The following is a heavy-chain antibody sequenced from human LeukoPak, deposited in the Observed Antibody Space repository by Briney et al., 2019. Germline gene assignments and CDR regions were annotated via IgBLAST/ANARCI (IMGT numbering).Heavy chain of an antibody. CDR3: TSRDRIAAAGY. D-gene: IGHD6-13*01. CDR2: IRSKAYGGTT. J-gene: IGHJ4*02. Sequence: GSLRLSCTASGFTFGDYAMSWFRQAPGEGLEWVGFIRSKAYGGTTEYAASVKGRFTISRDDSKSIAYLQMNSLKTEDTAVYYCTSRDRIAAAGYWGQGTLVTVSS. V-gene: IGHV3-49*03. CDR1: GFTFGDYA.